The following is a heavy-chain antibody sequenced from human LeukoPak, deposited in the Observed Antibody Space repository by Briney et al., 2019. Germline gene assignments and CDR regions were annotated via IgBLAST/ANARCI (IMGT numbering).Heavy chain of an antibody. V-gene: IGHV4-39*07. CDR1: GGSISSSSYY. J-gene: IGHJ4*02. D-gene: IGHD6-13*01. CDR3: ARDVVAAAGTDY. CDR2: IYYSGST. Sequence: SETLSLTCTVSGGSISSSSYYWGWIRQPPGKGLEWIGSIYYSGSTYYNPSLKSRVTISVDTSKSQFSLKLSSVTAADTAVYYCARDVVAAAGTDYWGQGTLVTVSS.